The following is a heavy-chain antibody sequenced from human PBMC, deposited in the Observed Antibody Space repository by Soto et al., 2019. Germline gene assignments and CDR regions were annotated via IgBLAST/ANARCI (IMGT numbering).Heavy chain of an antibody. CDR1: GYTFTSYA. Sequence: ASVKVSCKASGYTFTSYAMHWVRQAPGQRLEWMGMINPSNGSTNYAQKFQGRVTMTRDTSTSTVYMELSSLRSEDTAVYYCARTGTTYFDYWGQGTLVTVSS. CDR3: ARTGTTYFDY. D-gene: IGHD1-7*01. J-gene: IGHJ4*02. V-gene: IGHV1-46*03. CDR2: INPSNGST.